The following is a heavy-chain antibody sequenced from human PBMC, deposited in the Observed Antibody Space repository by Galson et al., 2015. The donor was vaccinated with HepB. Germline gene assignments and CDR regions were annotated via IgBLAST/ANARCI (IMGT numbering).Heavy chain of an antibody. Sequence: SLRLSCAASGFTVSSNYMSWVRQAPGKGLEWVSVIYSGGSTYYADSVKGRFTISRDNSKNTLYLQMNSLRAEDTAVYYCAGDSGYSYGYLLSYGMDVWGQGTTVTVSS. J-gene: IGHJ6*02. CDR2: IYSGGST. CDR3: AGDSGYSYGYLLSYGMDV. D-gene: IGHD5-18*01. V-gene: IGHV3-66*01. CDR1: GFTVSSNY.